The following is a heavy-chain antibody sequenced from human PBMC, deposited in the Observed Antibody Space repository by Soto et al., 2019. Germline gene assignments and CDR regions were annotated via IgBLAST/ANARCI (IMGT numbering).Heavy chain of an antibody. Sequence: GGSLRLSCAASGFTFSDYAMTWVRQAPGKGLEWVSNIGGSGVSTYFADSVKGRFTISRDNSKNTLYLQMNSLRAEDTAVYYCAKRATPMASSTYYFDYWGQGTLVTVS. V-gene: IGHV3-23*01. CDR1: GFTFSDYA. CDR2: IGGSGVST. D-gene: IGHD5-18*01. J-gene: IGHJ4*02. CDR3: AKRATPMASSTYYFDY.